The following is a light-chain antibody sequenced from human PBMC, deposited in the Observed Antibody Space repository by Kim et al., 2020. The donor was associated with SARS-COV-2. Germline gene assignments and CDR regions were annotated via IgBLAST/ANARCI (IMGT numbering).Light chain of an antibody. Sequence: QRVTNSCSGNTSSIGSNYVYWDQQLPGMAPKLLIYRNSQRPSGVPDRFSGSESGTSASLAISGLRPEDEADYYCATWDDSLSGLYVFGTGTKVTVL. V-gene: IGLV1-47*01. J-gene: IGLJ1*01. CDR1: TSSIGSNY. CDR2: RNS. CDR3: ATWDDSLSGLYV.